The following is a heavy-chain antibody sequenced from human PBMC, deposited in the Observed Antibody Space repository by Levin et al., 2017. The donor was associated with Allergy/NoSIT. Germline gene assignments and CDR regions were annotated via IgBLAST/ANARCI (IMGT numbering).Heavy chain of an antibody. CDR1: GYTFTSYY. Sequence: GESLKISCKASGYTFTSYYMHWVRQAPGQGLEWMGIINPSGGSTSYAQKFQGRVTMTRDTSTSTVYMELSSLRSEDTAVYYCARTYYYDSSYYYYGMDVWGQGTTVTVSS. D-gene: IGHD3-22*01. J-gene: IGHJ6*02. CDR2: INPSGGST. V-gene: IGHV1-46*01. CDR3: ARTYYYDSSYYYYGMDV.